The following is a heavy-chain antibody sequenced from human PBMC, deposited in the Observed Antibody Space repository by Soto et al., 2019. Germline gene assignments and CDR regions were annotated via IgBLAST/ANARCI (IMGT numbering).Heavy chain of an antibody. D-gene: IGHD6-19*01. J-gene: IGHJ5*02. CDR2: IDSRGDII. V-gene: IGHV3-21*01. CDR1: GFTFTGNT. Sequence: QLVESGGGLVRPGGSLRLSCVGSGFTFTGNTMNWIRQAPGKGLEWVSSIDSRGDIIYYIESVKGRFTISRDNAKKSLFLQMNSLRGDDTGVYYCAKSGSGWYQDSWGQGTLVSVSS. CDR3: AKSGSGWYQDS.